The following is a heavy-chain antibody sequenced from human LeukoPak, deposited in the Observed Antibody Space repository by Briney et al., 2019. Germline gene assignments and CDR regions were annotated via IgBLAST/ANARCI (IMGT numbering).Heavy chain of an antibody. CDR2: INPTGSST. CDR3: ARDNSRDYSVGGSAWWFDP. Sequence: SVKVSCKASGYTFTNYYMHWVRQAPGQGLEWMGLINPTGSSTSYAQKFQGRLSLTRDMSTSTDYMELTSLRSEDTAVYYCARDNSRDYSVGGSAWWFDPWGQGTLVTVSS. J-gene: IGHJ5*02. D-gene: IGHD1-26*01. CDR1: GYTFTNYY. V-gene: IGHV1-46*01.